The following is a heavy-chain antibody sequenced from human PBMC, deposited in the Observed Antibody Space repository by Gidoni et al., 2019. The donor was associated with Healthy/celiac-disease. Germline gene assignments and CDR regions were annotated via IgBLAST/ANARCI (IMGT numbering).Heavy chain of an antibody. D-gene: IGHD3-10*01. Sequence: EVQLLESGGGLVQPGRSLRLSCAASGFTFDDYAMHWVRQAPGKGLEWVSGISWNSGSIGYADSVKGRFTISRDNAKNSLYLQMNSLRAEDTALYYCAKDRYYGSGTYYYGMDVWGQGTTVTVSS. J-gene: IGHJ6*02. V-gene: IGHV3-9*01. CDR3: AKDRYYGSGTYYYGMDV. CDR2: ISWNSGSI. CDR1: GFTFDDYA.